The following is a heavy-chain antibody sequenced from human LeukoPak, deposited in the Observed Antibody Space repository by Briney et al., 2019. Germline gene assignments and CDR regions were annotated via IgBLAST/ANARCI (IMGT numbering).Heavy chain of an antibody. Sequence: GGSLRLSCAASGVTFSSYSMNWVRQAPGKGLEWVSSISSSSSYIYYADSVKGRFTISRDNAKNSLYLQMNSLRAEDTAVYYCARDVWVYDSSGYYYPNAFDIWGQGTMVTVSS. CDR1: GVTFSSYS. CDR3: ARDVWVYDSSGYYYPNAFDI. CDR2: ISSSSSYI. D-gene: IGHD3-22*01. J-gene: IGHJ3*02. V-gene: IGHV3-21*01.